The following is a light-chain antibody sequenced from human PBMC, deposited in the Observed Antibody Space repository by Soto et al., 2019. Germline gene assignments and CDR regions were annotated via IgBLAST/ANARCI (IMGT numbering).Light chain of an antibody. CDR2: AAS. V-gene: IGKV1-39*01. J-gene: IGKJ2*02. CDR3: QQSYSVPCT. Sequence: DIQMTQSPSSLSASVGDRVTITCRASQSISSFLNWYQQKPVKAPKPLIYAASSLQSGVPARFSGSGSGIDFTLTISSLQPEDFATYYCQQSYSVPCTFGQGTKLEIK. CDR1: QSISSF.